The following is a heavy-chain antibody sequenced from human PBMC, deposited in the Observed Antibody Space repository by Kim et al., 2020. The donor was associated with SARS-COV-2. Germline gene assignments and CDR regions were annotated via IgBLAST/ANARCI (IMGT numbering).Heavy chain of an antibody. V-gene: IGHV4-39*01. J-gene: IGHJ5*02. D-gene: IGHD6-25*01. Sequence: YYSSSLKSRLTISVDTSKNQFSLKLRSVTAADTAVYYCARQGLAAGWFDPWGQGTLVTVSS. CDR3: ARQGLAAGWFDP.